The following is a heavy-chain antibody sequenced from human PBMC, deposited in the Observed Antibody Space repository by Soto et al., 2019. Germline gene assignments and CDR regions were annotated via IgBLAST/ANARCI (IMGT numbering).Heavy chain of an antibody. CDR3: ARPQSLPYYHGSGIYYKPRYYYSYRAV. CDR1: GYTFTSYD. Sequence: GASVKVSCKASGYTFTSYDINWVRQATGQGLEWMGWMNPNSGNTGYAQKFQGRVTMTRNTSISTAYMELSSLRSEDTAVYYCARPQSLPYYHGSGIYYKPRYYYSYRAVWGKGTTVTVS. D-gene: IGHD3-10*01. V-gene: IGHV1-8*01. J-gene: IGHJ6*03. CDR2: MNPNSGNT.